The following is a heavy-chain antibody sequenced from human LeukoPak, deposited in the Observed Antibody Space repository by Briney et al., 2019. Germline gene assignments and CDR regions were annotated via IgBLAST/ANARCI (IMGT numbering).Heavy chain of an antibody. CDR3: ASELSDGIAAAGTFDY. V-gene: IGHV3-48*01. J-gene: IGHJ4*02. D-gene: IGHD6-13*01. CDR2: ISSSSSTI. Sequence: GGSLRLSCAASGFTFSSYSMNWVRQAPGKGLEWVSYISSSSSTIYYADSVKGRFTISRDNAKNSLYLQMNSLRAEDTAVYYCASELSDGIAAAGTFDYWGQGTLVTVSS. CDR1: GFTFSSYS.